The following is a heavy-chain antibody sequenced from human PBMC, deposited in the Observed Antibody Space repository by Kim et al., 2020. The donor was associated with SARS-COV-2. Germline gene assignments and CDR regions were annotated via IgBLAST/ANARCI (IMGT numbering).Heavy chain of an antibody. V-gene: IGHV3-30*02. Sequence: KGRFTISRDNSNNMVDLQMNSLRAEDTAMYYCAKAELARETNYGSGSPFEYWGQGTLVTVSS. D-gene: IGHD3-10*01. J-gene: IGHJ4*02. CDR3: AKAELARETNYGSGSPFEY.